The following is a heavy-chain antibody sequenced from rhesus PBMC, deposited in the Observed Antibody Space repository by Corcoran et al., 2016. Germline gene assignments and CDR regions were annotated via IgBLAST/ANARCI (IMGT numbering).Heavy chain of an antibody. V-gene: IGHV1-111*02. J-gene: IGHJ4*01. CDR1: GYTFTDYY. CDR3: ATEYCTGSGCYGYFDY. CDR2: FDPEDGAA. Sequence: EVQLVQSGAEVKKPGASVKISCKASGYTFTDYYLHWVRQAPGKGLDWMGRFDPEDGAAIHAHKFQGRVTITADTSTDTAYMDLSSLRSEDTAVYYCATEYCTGSGCYGYFDYWGQGVLVTVSS. D-gene: IGHD2-21*01.